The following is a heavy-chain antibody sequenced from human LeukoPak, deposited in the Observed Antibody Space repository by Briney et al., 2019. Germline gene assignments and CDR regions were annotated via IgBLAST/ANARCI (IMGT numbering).Heavy chain of an antibody. CDR2: VIPIFGTT. V-gene: IGHV1-69*06. Sequence: SVKVSCKASGGNFNSFAFIWVRQAPGQGLEWMGRVIPIFGTTTYAQKFQGRVTITADKSTTTAYMELTSLKSDDTAVYYCAKGGDTVFGVVPCFENWGQGTLVTVSS. CDR3: AKGGDTVFGVVPCFEN. J-gene: IGHJ4*02. CDR1: GGNFNSFA. D-gene: IGHD3-3*01.